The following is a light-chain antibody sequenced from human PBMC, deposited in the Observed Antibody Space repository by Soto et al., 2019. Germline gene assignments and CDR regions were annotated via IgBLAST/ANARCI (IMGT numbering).Light chain of an antibody. J-gene: IGLJ2*01. CDR1: NSNIGSNT. CDR3: SLYTSSSTVA. CDR2: YDN. Sequence: QSVLTQPPSASGTPGQRVTISCSGSNSNIGSNTVNWYQQLPGTAPKLLIYYDNLRPSGVPDRISGSKSGTSASLAISGLQSDDEADYYCSLYTSSSTVAFGGGTKLTVL. V-gene: IGLV1-44*01.